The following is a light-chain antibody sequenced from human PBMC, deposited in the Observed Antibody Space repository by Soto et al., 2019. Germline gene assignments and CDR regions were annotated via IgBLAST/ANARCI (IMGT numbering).Light chain of an antibody. CDR2: AAS. CDR3: QQRYGIPDH. Sequence: DIQMPQSPASLSASVGDRVTVTCLASQNIGTYLNWYQQQPGKAPKLLIYAASTLQSGVPSRFNGSGSGTEFTLTLSSLQQEDFETYYCQQRYGIPDHFGQGTKAEIK. V-gene: IGKV1-39*01. CDR1: QNIGTY. J-gene: IGKJ2*01.